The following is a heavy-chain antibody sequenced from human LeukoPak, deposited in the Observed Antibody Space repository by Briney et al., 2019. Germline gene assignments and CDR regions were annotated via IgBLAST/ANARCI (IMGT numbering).Heavy chain of an antibody. J-gene: IGHJ6*02. Sequence: GGSLRLSCAASGFTFSSYSMNWVRQAPGKGLEWVSSISSSSSYIYYADSVKGRFTISRDNAKDSLYLQMNSLRAEDTAVYYCAREGLCGGDCYDYGMDVWGQGTTVTVSS. CDR3: AREGLCGGDCYDYGMDV. CDR2: ISSSSSYI. V-gene: IGHV3-21*01. CDR1: GFTFSSYS. D-gene: IGHD2-21*02.